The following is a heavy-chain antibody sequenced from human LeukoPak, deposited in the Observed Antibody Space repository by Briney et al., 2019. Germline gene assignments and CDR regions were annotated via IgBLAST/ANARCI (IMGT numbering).Heavy chain of an antibody. Sequence: SETLSLTCAVSGGSISSGGYSWSWIRQPPGKGLEWIGYIYHSGGTYYNPSLKSRVTISVDRSKSQFSLKLSSVTAADTAVYYCARAGSGYYFDYWGQGTLVTVSS. J-gene: IGHJ4*02. CDR1: GGSISSGGYS. D-gene: IGHD3-3*01. V-gene: IGHV4-30-2*01. CDR2: IYHSGGT. CDR3: ARAGSGYYFDY.